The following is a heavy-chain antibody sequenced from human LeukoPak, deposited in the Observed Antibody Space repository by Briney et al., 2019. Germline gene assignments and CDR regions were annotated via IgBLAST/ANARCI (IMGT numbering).Heavy chain of an antibody. CDR1: GYSIISDYY. D-gene: IGHD4-17*01. V-gene: IGHV4-61*01. Sequence: SETLSLTCTVSGYSIISDYYWGWIRQPPGKGLEWIGYIYYSGSTNYNPSLKSRVTISVDTSKNQFSLKLSSVTAADTAVYYCAREGYGDYGLDYWGQGTLVTVSS. CDR2: IYYSGST. J-gene: IGHJ4*02. CDR3: AREGYGDYGLDY.